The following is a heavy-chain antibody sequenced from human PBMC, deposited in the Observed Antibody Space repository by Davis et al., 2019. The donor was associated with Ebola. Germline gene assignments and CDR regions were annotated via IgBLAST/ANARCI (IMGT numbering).Heavy chain of an antibody. CDR3: TTRWITMIVVVEY. D-gene: IGHD3-22*01. J-gene: IGHJ4*02. CDR1: GFTFSNYR. V-gene: IGHV3-15*07. Sequence: GESLKISCAASGFTFSNYRMNWVRQAPGKGLEWVGRIKSKTDGGTTDYAAPVKGRFTISRDDSKNTLYLQMNSLKTEDTAVYYCTTRWITMIVVVEYWGQGTLVTVSS. CDR2: IKSKTDGGTT.